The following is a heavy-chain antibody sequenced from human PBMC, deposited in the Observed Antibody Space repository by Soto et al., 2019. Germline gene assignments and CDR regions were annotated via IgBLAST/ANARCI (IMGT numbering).Heavy chain of an antibody. Sequence: QITLKESGPTLVKPTQTLTLTCTFSGFSLSTSGVGVGWIRQPPGKALEWLALIYWDDDKRYSPSLKSRLTITKHTSKNQVVLTMTNMEPVDTATYYCAHRRVKDYIWGSWCQGTLVTVSS. D-gene: IGHD3-16*01. CDR1: GFSLSTSGVG. J-gene: IGHJ5*02. V-gene: IGHV2-5*02. CDR2: IYWDDDK. CDR3: AHRRVKDYIWGS.